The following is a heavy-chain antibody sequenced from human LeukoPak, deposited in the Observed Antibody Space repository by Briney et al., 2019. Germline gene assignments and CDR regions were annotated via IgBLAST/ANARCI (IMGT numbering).Heavy chain of an antibody. CDR1: GGSISSHY. CDR3: ARGHGRVLDY. J-gene: IGHJ4*02. CDR2: IYYSGST. Sequence: SETLSLTCTVSGGSISSHYWSWIRQPPGKGLEWIGYIYYSGSTNYNPSLKSRVTISVDTSKNQFSLKLSSVTAADTAVYYWARGHGRVLDYWGQGTLVTVSS. D-gene: IGHD1-1*01. V-gene: IGHV4-59*11.